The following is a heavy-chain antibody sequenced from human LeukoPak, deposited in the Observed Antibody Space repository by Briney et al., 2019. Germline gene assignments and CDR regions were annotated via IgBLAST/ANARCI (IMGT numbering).Heavy chain of an antibody. CDR3: ARDSIQLWPNAIDF. CDR1: GFTFSGYS. J-gene: IGHJ4*02. Sequence: PGGSLRLSCATSGFTFSGYSMNWVRQAPGKGLEWISHISSSSINIHYGDSVKGRFTISRDNAENSLYLQMNSLRAEDTAVYYCARDSIQLWPNAIDFWGQGTLVTVSS. V-gene: IGHV3-48*01. D-gene: IGHD1-1*01. CDR2: ISSSSINI.